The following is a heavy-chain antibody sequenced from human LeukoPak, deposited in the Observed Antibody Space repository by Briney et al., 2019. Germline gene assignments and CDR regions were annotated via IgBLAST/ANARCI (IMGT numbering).Heavy chain of an antibody. J-gene: IGHJ4*02. CDR2: TSYDGSNK. V-gene: IGHV3-30-3*01. CDR1: GLTFSSYA. CDR3: ARSYLANRYYFDF. D-gene: IGHD2-15*01. Sequence: GRSLRLSCAASGLTFSSYAMHWVRQAPGKGLEWVAVTSYDGSNKYYADSVKGRFTISRDSSRNTLYLEMNSLRAEDTAVYYCARSYLANRYYFDFWGQGTLVTVSS.